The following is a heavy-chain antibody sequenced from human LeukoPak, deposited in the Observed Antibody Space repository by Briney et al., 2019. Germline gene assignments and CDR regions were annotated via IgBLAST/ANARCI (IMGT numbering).Heavy chain of an antibody. D-gene: IGHD2-2*01. V-gene: IGHV3-30-3*01. Sequence: GRSLRLSCAASGFTFSSYTMHWVRQAPGKGLEWVAVISYDGSNKNYADSVKGRFTISRDNSKNTLYLQMNSLRAEATAVYYCSVVPAAIRLRYFDYWGQGTLVTVSS. J-gene: IGHJ4*02. CDR2: ISYDGSNK. CDR1: GFTFSSYT. CDR3: SVVPAAIRLRYFDY.